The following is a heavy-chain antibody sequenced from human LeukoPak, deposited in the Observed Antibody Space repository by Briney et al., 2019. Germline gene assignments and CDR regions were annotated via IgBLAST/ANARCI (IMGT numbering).Heavy chain of an antibody. Sequence: RGWCRALSCEAPGRGMGVIWVSWVRQAKGKGLEWVGNIKQDGSERNYVDSVKGRFTISRDNAKKSLYLQMNSLRAEDTAVYYCARDWGAYYHFFDYWGQGTLVTVSS. V-gene: IGHV3-7*01. J-gene: IGHJ4*02. CDR1: GRGMGVIW. CDR2: IKQDGSER. D-gene: IGHD3-22*01. CDR3: ARDWGAYYHFFDY.